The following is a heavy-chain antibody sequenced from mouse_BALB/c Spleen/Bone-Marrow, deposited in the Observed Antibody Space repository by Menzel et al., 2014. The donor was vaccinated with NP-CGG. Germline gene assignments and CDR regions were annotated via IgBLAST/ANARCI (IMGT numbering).Heavy chain of an antibody. D-gene: IGHD1-1*01. CDR3: ANYYYGSSLFAY. CDR1: GFNIKDTY. V-gene: IGHV14-3*02. Sequence: VQLKESGAELVKPGASVKLSCTASGFNIKDTYMHWVEQRPEQGLEWIGRIDPANGNTKYDPKFQGKATITADTSSNTAYLQLSSLTSEDTAVYYCANYYYGSSLFAYWGQGTLVTVSA. J-gene: IGHJ3*01. CDR2: IDPANGNT.